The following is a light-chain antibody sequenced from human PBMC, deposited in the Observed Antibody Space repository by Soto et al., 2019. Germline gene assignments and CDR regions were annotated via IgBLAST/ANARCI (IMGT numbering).Light chain of an antibody. CDR3: QQYKKWPPYT. J-gene: IGKJ2*01. Sequence: EIVMTQSPANLSVSPGERATLSCRASQSVSSNLAWYQQKPGQGPRLLIYGASTRATSIPARFSGSGSGTEVAFTIISLQSIDFAVYYCQQYKKWPPYTFGQGTKLEIK. CDR1: QSVSSN. V-gene: IGKV3-15*01. CDR2: GAS.